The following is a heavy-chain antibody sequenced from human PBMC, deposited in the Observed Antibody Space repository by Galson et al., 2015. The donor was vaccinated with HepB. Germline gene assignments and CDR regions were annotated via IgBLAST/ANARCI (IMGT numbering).Heavy chain of an antibody. CDR3: ASPQMSYYGSGSDVIGY. D-gene: IGHD3-10*01. J-gene: IGHJ4*02. CDR1: GFTFSSYG. CDR2: IWYDGSNK. V-gene: IGHV3-33*01. Sequence: SLRLSCAASGFTFSSYGMHWVRQAPGKGLEWVALIWYDGSNKYFADSVKGRFTISRDNSKNTLYLQVNSLRAEDTAVYYCASPQMSYYGSGSDVIGYWGQGTLVTVSS.